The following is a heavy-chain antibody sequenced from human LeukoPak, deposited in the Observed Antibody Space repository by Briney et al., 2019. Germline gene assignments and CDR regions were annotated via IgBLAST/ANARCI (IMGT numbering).Heavy chain of an antibody. Sequence: ASVKVPCKASGYTFISYYIHWVRQAPGQGLELVGIINPSGGSTSYAQKFQGRVTMTRDTSTSTVYMELSSLRSEDTAVYYCARGNSGYVYWGQGTLVTVSS. D-gene: IGHD5-12*01. CDR1: GYTFISYY. CDR2: INPSGGST. V-gene: IGHV1-46*01. J-gene: IGHJ4*02. CDR3: ARGNSGYVY.